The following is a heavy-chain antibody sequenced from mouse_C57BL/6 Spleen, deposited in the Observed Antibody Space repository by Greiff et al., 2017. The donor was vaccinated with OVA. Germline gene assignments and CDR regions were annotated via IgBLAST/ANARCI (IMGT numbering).Heavy chain of an antibody. J-gene: IGHJ4*01. CDR3: AKRGPYYYGSRDAMDY. CDR1: GFSLTSYG. D-gene: IGHD1-1*01. V-gene: IGHV2-5*01. CDR2: IWRGGST. Sequence: VKLQESGPGLVQPSQSLSITCTVSGFSLTSYGVHWVRQSPGKGLEWLGVIWRGGSTDYNAAFMSRLSITKDNSKSQVFFKMNSLQADDTAIYYCAKRGPYYYGSRDAMDYWGQGTPVTVSS.